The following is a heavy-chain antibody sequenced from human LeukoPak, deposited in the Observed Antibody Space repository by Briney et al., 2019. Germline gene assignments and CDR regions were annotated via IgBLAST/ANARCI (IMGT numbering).Heavy chain of an antibody. J-gene: IGHJ6*03. CDR3: ARASRYYGSGSYYYYYYYMDV. CDR2: INHSGST. CDR1: GGSFSGYY. V-gene: IGHV4-34*01. D-gene: IGHD3-10*01. Sequence: SETLSLTCAVYGGSFSGYYWNWIRQPPGKGLEWIGEINHSGSTNYNPSLKSRVTISVDTSKNQFSLKLSSVTAADTAVYYCARASRYYGSGSYYYYYYYMDVWGKGTTVTVSS.